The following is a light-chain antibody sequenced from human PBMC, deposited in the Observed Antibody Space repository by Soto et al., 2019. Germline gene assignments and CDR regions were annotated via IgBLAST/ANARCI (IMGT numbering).Light chain of an antibody. J-gene: IGLJ3*02. CDR2: EVT. V-gene: IGLV2-23*02. CDR1: TSDIGSFNL. CDR3: CSYAGTTPGV. Sequence: QSALTQPASVSGSPGQSITISCTGTTSDIGSFNLVSWYQQQPGKAPKLMIYEVTKRPSGVSDRFSGSKSGNTASMTISGLQAEDEADYYCCSYAGTTPGVFGGGTKLTVL.